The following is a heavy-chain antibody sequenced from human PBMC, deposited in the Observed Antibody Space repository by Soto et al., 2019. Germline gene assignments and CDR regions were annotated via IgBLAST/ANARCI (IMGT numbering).Heavy chain of an antibody. CDR1: GYSFTSYW. CDR2: IYPGDSDT. J-gene: IGHJ5*02. CDR3: ARHHSESWVWFDP. V-gene: IGHV5-51*01. Sequence: VKISCKGSGYSFTSYWIGWVRQMPGKGLEWMGIIYPGDSDTRYSPSFQGQVTISADKSISTAYLQWSSLKASDTAMYYCARHHSESWVWFDPWGQGTLVTVSS. D-gene: IGHD4-4*01.